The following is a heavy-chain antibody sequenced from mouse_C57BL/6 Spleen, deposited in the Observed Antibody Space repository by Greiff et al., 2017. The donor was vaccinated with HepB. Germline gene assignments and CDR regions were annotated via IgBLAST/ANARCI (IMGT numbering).Heavy chain of an antibody. Sequence: VQLQQSGPELVKPGASVKISCKASGYTFTDYYMNWVKQSHGKSLEWIGDINPNNGGTSYNQKFKGKATLTVDKSSSTAYMELRSLTSEDSAVYYCARSDGYYVRFAYWGQGTLVTVSA. J-gene: IGHJ3*01. D-gene: IGHD2-3*01. CDR2: INPNNGGT. CDR3: ARSDGYYVRFAY. CDR1: GYTFTDYY. V-gene: IGHV1-26*01.